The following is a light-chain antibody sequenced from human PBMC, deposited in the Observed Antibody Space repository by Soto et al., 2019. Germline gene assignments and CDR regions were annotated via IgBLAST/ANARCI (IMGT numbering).Light chain of an antibody. CDR3: QRNYGPPLT. V-gene: IGKV1-39*01. J-gene: IGKJ4*01. CDR1: QSISTY. CDR2: AAS. Sequence: DIQMTQSPSSLSASIGDRVTITCRASQSISTYLQWYHQKPGKATKFLIYAASSVQSGGPSRFNGSGSGTNFTLTISTMQPEDFATYYCQRNYGPPLTGGGGPKVEI.